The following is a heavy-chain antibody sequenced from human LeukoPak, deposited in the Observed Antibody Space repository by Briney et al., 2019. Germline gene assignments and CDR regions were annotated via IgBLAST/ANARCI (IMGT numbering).Heavy chain of an antibody. CDR3: AYSGSYYTFDY. Sequence: GGSLRLSCAASGFTFSSYAMSWVRQAPGKGLEWVSIIYSGGSTYYADSVKGRFTISRDNSKNTLYLQMNSLRAEDTAVYYCAYSGSYYTFDYWGQGTLVTVSS. V-gene: IGHV3-66*01. CDR2: IYSGGST. CDR1: GFTFSSYA. D-gene: IGHD1-26*01. J-gene: IGHJ4*02.